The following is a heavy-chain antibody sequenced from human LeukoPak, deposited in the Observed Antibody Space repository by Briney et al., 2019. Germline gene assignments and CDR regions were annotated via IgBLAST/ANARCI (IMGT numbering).Heavy chain of an antibody. CDR1: GYSLTSYR. CDR2: IYPGDSGT. J-gene: IGHJ6*03. Sequence: GESLKISCKGSGYSLTSYRIGWVRQMPGKGLEWMGIIYPGDSGTRYSPSFQGQVTIPADKSISTAYLQWSTLKASDTAMYYCARRLRGRDPDYYYYYMDVWGKGTTVTVSS. V-gene: IGHV5-51*01. D-gene: IGHD3-16*01. CDR3: ARRLRGRDPDYYYYYMDV.